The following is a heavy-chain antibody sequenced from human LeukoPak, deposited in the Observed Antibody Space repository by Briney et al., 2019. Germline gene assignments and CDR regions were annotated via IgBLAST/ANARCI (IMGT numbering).Heavy chain of an antibody. CDR1: GYPFTSYD. Sequence: ASVKVSCKAAGYPFTSYDTNWVRQATGQGLEWMGWMNPNSGNTDYAQKFQGRVTMTRTTSISTAYMELSSLRSEDTAMYYCARGLTVTTRPAGYWGQGTLVTVSS. CDR3: ARGLTVTTRPAGY. J-gene: IGHJ4*02. D-gene: IGHD4-17*01. V-gene: IGHV1-8*01. CDR2: MNPNSGNT.